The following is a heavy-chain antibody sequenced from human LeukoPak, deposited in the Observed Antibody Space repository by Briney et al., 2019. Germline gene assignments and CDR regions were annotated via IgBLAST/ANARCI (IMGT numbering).Heavy chain of an antibody. V-gene: IGHV3-74*01. CDR2: INTDGSIT. Sequence: GGSLRLSYAASGFTFSDYWIHWVRQAPGKGLVWVSRINTDGSITNYADSVKGRFSISRDNAKNALYLQMSSLRAEDTAVYYCARDRGPRTGFMVREAYDYWGQGTLVTVSS. J-gene: IGHJ4*02. CDR3: ARDRGPRTGFMVREAYDY. CDR1: GFTFSDYW. D-gene: IGHD3-10*01.